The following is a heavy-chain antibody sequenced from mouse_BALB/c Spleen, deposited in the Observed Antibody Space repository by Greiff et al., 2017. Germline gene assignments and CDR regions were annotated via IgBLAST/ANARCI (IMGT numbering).Heavy chain of an antibody. CDR3: NARRYGNYDYAMDY. V-gene: IGHV14-4*02. D-gene: IGHD2-10*02. Sequence: VQLQQSGAELVRPGASVKLSCTASGFNIKDYYMHWVKQRPEQGLEWIGWIDPENGDTEYAPKFQGKATMTADTSSNTAYLQLSSLTSEDTAVYYCNARRYGNYDYAMDYWGQGTSVTVSS. CDR1: GFNIKDYY. CDR2: IDPENGDT. J-gene: IGHJ4*01.